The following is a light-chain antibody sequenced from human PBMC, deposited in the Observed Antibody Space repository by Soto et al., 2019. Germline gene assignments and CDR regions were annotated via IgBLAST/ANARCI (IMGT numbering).Light chain of an antibody. J-gene: IGLJ2*01. CDR1: SSDIGDYDY. CDR3: CSYAGNSLVV. CDR2: DVN. Sequence: QSALTQPRSVSGSPGQSVTISCTGTSSDIGDYDYVSWYQQHPGRAPRVMIFDVNDRPSGVPDRFSGSKSGNTASLTISGLQAEDEADYYCCSYAGNSLVVFGGGTKLTVL. V-gene: IGLV2-11*01.